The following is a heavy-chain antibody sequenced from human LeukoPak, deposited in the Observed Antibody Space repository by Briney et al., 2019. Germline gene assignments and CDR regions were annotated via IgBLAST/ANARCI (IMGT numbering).Heavy chain of an antibody. CDR2: IRYDGSNK. J-gene: IGHJ4*02. V-gene: IGHV3-30*02. CDR3: AHTYCGGDCYSFDY. D-gene: IGHD2-21*02. CDR1: GFTFSSYG. Sequence: GGSLRLSCAASGFTFSSYGMHWVHQAPGKGLEWVAFIRYDGSNKYYADSVKGRFTISRDNSKNTLYLQMNSLRAEDTAVYYCAHTYCGGDCYSFDYWGQGTLVTVSS.